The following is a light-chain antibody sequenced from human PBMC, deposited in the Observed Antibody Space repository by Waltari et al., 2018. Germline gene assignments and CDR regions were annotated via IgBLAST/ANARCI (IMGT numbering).Light chain of an antibody. V-gene: IGKV3-11*01. J-gene: IGKJ5*01. Sequence: EIVLTQSPATLSLSPGERATLSCRASQSVNTYLAWYQQKPGQAPRLLIFDASNRAAGIPDRFSGSGSGTDFTLTISSLEPDDFAVYYCQQRSDWPITFGQGARLEI. CDR1: QSVNTY. CDR3: QQRSDWPIT. CDR2: DAS.